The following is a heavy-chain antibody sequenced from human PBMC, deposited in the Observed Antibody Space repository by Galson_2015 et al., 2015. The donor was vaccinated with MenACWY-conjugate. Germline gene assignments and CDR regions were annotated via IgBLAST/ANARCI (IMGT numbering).Heavy chain of an antibody. CDR2: INFNGGST. D-gene: IGHD3-16*01. J-gene: IGHJ4*02. V-gene: IGHV3-20*04. CDR1: GFNFDDYA. Sequence: SLRLSCAASGFNFDDYAMGWVRQVSGKGLEWVAGINFNGGSTDYADSVKGRFTISRDNAKNSLYMQMNSLRAEDTALYYCARGMLSVESTIVAVYFDPRGRATLATVAS. CDR3: ARGMLSVESTIVAVYFDP.